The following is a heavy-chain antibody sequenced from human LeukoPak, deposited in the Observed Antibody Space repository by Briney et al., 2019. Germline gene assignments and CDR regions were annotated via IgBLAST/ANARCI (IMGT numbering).Heavy chain of an antibody. V-gene: IGHV3-48*01. CDR3: ARRIEY. CDR1: GFTFSSYS. CDR2: IHSGSSII. J-gene: IGHJ4*02. Sequence: GGSLRVSCAASGFTFSSYSMNWVRQAPGEGLERVSYIHSGSSIIYYADSVKGRFTISRDNAKNSLYLQMDSLTAEDTAVYYCARRIEYWGQGTLVTASS.